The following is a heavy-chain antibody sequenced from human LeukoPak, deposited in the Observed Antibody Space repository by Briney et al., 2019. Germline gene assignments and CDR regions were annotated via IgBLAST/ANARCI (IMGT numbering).Heavy chain of an antibody. D-gene: IGHD7-27*01. Sequence: GGSLRLSCAASGFSFRDYYMSWIRQAPGKGLEWVSYISSSGTTIYYADSVKGRFTISRDNSKNTLYLQMNSLRAEDTAVYYCAKKNTRSGLTGPFDYWGQGTLVTVSP. V-gene: IGHV3-11*04. CDR1: GFSFRDYY. CDR2: ISSSGTTI. J-gene: IGHJ4*02. CDR3: AKKNTRSGLTGPFDY.